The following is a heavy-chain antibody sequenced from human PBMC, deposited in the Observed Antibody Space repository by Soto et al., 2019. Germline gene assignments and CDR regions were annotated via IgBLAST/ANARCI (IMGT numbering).Heavy chain of an antibody. D-gene: IGHD6-25*01. CDR2: IYSGGDT. CDR3: ATHPSSGY. Sequence: EVQLVESGGGLVPPGGSLRLSCAASGFTVSNNYMNWVRQAPGKGLEWVSVIYSGGDTYYADSVKGRFTISRDNSKNTLSLQMNSLRAEDTAIYYCATHPSSGYWGQGTLVTVSS. J-gene: IGHJ4*02. CDR1: GFTVSNNY. V-gene: IGHV3-66*01.